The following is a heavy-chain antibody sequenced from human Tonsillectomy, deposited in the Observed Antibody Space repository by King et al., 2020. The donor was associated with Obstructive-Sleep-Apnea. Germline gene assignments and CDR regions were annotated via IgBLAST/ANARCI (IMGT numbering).Heavy chain of an antibody. CDR2: ISYDGRNK. CDR3: EKSLWGRTEWYYFDY. D-gene: IGHD7-27*01. Sequence: VQLVESGGGVVQPGRSLRLSCAASGFTFSNYGMHWVRQAPGKGLEWVAVISYDGRNKYYADSVKGRFTISRDNSKNTLYLQMNSLKAEDTAVYYCEKSLWGRTEWYYFDYWGQGTLVTVTS. V-gene: IGHV3-30*18. J-gene: IGHJ4*02. CDR1: GFTFSNYG.